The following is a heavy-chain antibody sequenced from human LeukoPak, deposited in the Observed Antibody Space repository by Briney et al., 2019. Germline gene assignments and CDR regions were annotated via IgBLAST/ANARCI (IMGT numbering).Heavy chain of an antibody. J-gene: IGHJ4*02. CDR2: IIPILGIA. D-gene: IGHD3-22*01. CDR1: GGTFSSYA. V-gene: IGHV1-69*04. CDR3: ARVGSGYPGHYFDY. Sequence: SVKVSCKASGGTFSSYAISWVRQAPGQGLEWMGRIIPILGIANYAQKFQGRVTITADKSTSTAYMELSSLRSEDTAVYYCARVGSGYPGHYFDYWGQGTLVTVSS.